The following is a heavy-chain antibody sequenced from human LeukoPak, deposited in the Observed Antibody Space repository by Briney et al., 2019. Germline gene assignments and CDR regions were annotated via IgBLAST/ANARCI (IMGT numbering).Heavy chain of an antibody. CDR3: TSPQEYYYDSSGYFAFDI. V-gene: IGHV3-15*01. J-gene: IGHJ3*02. Sequence: GGSLRLSCAASGFTFSNAWMSWVRQAPGKGLEWVGRIKSKTDGGTTDYAAPVKGRFTISRDDSKNTLYLQVNSLKTEDTAVYYCTSPQEYYYDSSGYFAFDIWGQGTMVTVSS. D-gene: IGHD3-22*01. CDR2: IKSKTDGGTT. CDR1: GFTFSNAW.